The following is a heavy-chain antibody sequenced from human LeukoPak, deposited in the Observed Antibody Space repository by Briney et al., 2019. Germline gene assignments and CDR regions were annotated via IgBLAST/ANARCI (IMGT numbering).Heavy chain of an antibody. CDR1: GYTFTSYG. CDR2: ISAYNGHT. J-gene: IGHJ4*02. CDR3: ARDRRTYYYDSSRGYFDD. D-gene: IGHD3-22*01. V-gene: IGHV1-18*01. Sequence: ASVKVSCKASGYTFTSYGISWVRQAPGQGLEWMGWISAYNGHTNYAQKLQGRVTMTTDTSTSTAYMELRSLRSDDTAVYYCARDRRTYYYDSSRGYFDDWGQGTLVTVSS.